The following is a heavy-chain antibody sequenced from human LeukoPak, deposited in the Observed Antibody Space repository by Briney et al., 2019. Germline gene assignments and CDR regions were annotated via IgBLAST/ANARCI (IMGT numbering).Heavy chain of an antibody. CDR2: ISGSGGAT. Sequence: VGSLRLSCAAAGFTFSSYAMKWVRQAPGKGLDWVSAISGSGGATYYADSVKGGFTMSRDNSKNTLYLQMNSLRAEDTAVYYCAKGAYYHGSGRYFDYWGQGTLVTVSS. CDR1: GFTFSSYA. V-gene: IGHV3-23*01. D-gene: IGHD3-10*01. CDR3: AKGAYYHGSGRYFDY. J-gene: IGHJ4*02.